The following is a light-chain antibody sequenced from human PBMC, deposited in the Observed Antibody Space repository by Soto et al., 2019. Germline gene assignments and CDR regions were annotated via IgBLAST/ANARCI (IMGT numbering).Light chain of an antibody. CDR1: QRVSNN. CDR3: QQYNNWQLT. Sequence: EIVMTQSPATLSVSPGERATLSCRASQRVSNNLAWYQQKPGQAPRLLIYGASTRATDIPAKFSGSGSGTEFSLTISSLQSEDFAVYYCQQYNNWQLTFGPGTKVDIK. J-gene: IGKJ3*01. CDR2: GAS. V-gene: IGKV3-15*01.